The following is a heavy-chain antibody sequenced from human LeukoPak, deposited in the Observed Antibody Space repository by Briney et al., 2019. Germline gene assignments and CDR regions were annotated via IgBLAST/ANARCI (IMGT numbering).Heavy chain of an antibody. Sequence: GGSLILSCAASGFTFSSYYMNWVRQAPGKGLEWVSSIHSSDSYINYADSVRGRFTISRDNAKSSLYLQMNSLRAEDTAVYYCARGVLGYGRNDAFDIWGQGTMVTVSS. CDR3: ARGVLGYGRNDAFDI. V-gene: IGHV3-21*01. J-gene: IGHJ3*02. D-gene: IGHD4-23*01. CDR2: IHSSDSYI. CDR1: GFTFSSYY.